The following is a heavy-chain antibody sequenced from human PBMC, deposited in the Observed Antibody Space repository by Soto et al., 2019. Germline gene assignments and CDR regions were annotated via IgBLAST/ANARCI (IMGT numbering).Heavy chain of an antibody. V-gene: IGHV3-23*01. Sequence: EVQLLESGGGLVQPGGSLRLSCAASGFTFSSYAMSWVRQAPGKGLEWVSAISGSGGSTYYADSVKGRFTISRDNSKYTLYLQMTSLRAEDTAVYYCAKCPYSSGRGCYFDYWGQGTLVTVSS. CDR3: AKCPYSSGRGCYFDY. CDR2: ISGSGGST. J-gene: IGHJ4*02. CDR1: GFTFSSYA. D-gene: IGHD6-19*01.